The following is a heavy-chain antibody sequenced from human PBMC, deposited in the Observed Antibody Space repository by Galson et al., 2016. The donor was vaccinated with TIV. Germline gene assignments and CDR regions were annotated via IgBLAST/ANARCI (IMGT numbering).Heavy chain of an antibody. J-gene: IGHJ4*02. CDR3: VGGTLQYSYYFDH. D-gene: IGHD4-11*01. CDR2: IHHSGST. V-gene: IGHV4-59*11. Sequence: QVQLQESGPGLVKPSETLSLTCSVSGGSISSHYWSWIRQPPGKGLEWIGYIHHSGSTNYNHTLKKRLTTSVKPSKNHFSLILSSVTAADTAIYYCVGGTLQYSYYFDHWGQGILVTVSS. CDR1: GGSISSHY.